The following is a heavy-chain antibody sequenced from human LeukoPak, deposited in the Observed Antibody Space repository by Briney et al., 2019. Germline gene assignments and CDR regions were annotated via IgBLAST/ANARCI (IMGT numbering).Heavy chain of an antibody. CDR1: GYTFTGYY. CDR2: INPNSGGT. J-gene: IGHJ6*02. D-gene: IGHD2-15*01. CDR3: ARGIVAVVAAAYGMDV. V-gene: IGHV1-2*02. Sequence: ASMKVSRKASGYTFTGYYMHWVRQAPGQGLEWMGWINPNSGGTNYAQKFQGRVTMTRDTSISTAYMELSRLRSDDTAVYYCARGIVAVVAAAYGMDVWGQGTTVTVSS.